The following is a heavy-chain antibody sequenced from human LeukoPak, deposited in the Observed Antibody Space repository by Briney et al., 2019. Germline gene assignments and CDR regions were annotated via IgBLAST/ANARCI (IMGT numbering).Heavy chain of an antibody. CDR2: INHSGST. Sequence: SETLSLTCAVYGGSFSGYYWSWIRQPSGKGLEWIGEINHSGSTNYNPSLKSRVTISVDTSKNQFSLKLSSVTAADTAVYYCARGPGSSIDYWGQGTLVTVSS. D-gene: IGHD3-10*01. CDR1: GGSFSGYY. J-gene: IGHJ4*02. CDR3: ARGPGSSIDY. V-gene: IGHV4-34*01.